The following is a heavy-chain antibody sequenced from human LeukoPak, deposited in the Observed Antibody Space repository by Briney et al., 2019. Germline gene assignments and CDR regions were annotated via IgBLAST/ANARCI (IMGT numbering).Heavy chain of an antibody. CDR2: IFYNGNT. CDR1: DGSMSPYY. J-gene: IGHJ6*03. V-gene: IGHV4-59*01. Sequence: SETLSLTCTVSDGSMSPYYWSWIRQSPGKGLEWIAYIFYNGNTKYNPSLWSRVTVSIDTSRNPFFLNLNSVTAADTAVYYCARGGYYYLDVWGKGTTVTVSS. CDR3: ARGGYYYLDV.